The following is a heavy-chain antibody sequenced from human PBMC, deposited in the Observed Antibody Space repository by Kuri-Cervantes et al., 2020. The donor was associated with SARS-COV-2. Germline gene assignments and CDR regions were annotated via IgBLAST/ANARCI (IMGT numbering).Heavy chain of an antibody. CDR2: ISSSSSYT. J-gene: IGHJ5*02. D-gene: IGHD4-17*01. V-gene: IGHV3-11*06. CDR1: GFTFSDYY. Sequence: GGSLRLSCAASGFTFSDYYMSWIRQAPGKGLEWVSYISSSSSYTNYADSVKGRFTISRDNAKNSLYLQMDSLRAEDTAVYYCARLRPLDYGDGVSWFDPWGQGTLVTVSS. CDR3: ARLRPLDYGDGVSWFDP.